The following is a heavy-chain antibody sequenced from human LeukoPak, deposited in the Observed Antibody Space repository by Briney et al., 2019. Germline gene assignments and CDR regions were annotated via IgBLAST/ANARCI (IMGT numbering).Heavy chain of an antibody. CDR2: ISSSGSTI. CDR3: ARRTFGGFKAYYYYYMDV. V-gene: IGHV3-11*04. J-gene: IGHJ6*03. D-gene: IGHD3-3*01. CDR1: GFTCCDYY. Sequence: GGSLRLSCAASGFTCCDYYMSWIRQAPGKGLEWVSYISSSGSTIYYADSVKGRFTISRGNAKNSLYLQMNSLRAEDTAVYYCARRTFGGFKAYYYYYMDVWAKGTMVTVSS.